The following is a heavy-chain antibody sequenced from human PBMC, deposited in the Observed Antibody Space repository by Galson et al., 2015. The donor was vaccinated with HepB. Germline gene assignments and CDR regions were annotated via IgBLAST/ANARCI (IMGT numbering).Heavy chain of an antibody. D-gene: IGHD6-13*01. CDR3: AKRAQYSSSWGRAHYYYYYGMDV. V-gene: IGHV3-30*18. Sequence: SLRLSCAASGFTFSSYGMHWVRQAPGKGLEWVAVISYDGSNKYYADSVKGRFTISRDNSRNTLCLQMNSLRPEDTAVYYCAKRAQYSSSWGRAHYYYYYGMDVWGQGTTVTVSS. CDR1: GFTFSSYG. CDR2: ISYDGSNK. J-gene: IGHJ6*02.